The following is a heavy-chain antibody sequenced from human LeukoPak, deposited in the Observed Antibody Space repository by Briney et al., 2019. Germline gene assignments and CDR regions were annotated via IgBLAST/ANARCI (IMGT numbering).Heavy chain of an antibody. V-gene: IGHV3-23*01. D-gene: IGHD4/OR15-4a*01. Sequence: GGSLRLSCAASGFTFSSYAMSWVRQAPGKGLEWVSGISGNGGSTYYADSVKGRFTMSRDNSKNTLSLQMNSLRAEDTAVYYCARDRLSAGGMDVWGQGTTVTVSS. J-gene: IGHJ6*02. CDR3: ARDRLSAGGMDV. CDR2: ISGNGGST. CDR1: GFTFSSYA.